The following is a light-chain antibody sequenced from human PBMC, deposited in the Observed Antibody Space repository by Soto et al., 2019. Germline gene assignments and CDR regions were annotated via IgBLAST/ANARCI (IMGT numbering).Light chain of an antibody. CDR2: AAS. Sequence: DIQMTQSPSSLSASVGDRVTITCRASQSISSYLNWYQQKPGKAPKLLIYAASSLQSGVPSRFSGSGSGTDFTLTISSLQPEDFATYYCQQSYTSTFGQGTTVDIK. J-gene: IGKJ1*01. V-gene: IGKV1-39*01. CDR1: QSISSY. CDR3: QQSYTST.